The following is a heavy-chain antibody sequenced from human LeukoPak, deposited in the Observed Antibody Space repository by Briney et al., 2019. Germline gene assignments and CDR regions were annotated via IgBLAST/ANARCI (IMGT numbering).Heavy chain of an antibody. V-gene: IGHV3-23*01. J-gene: IGHJ5*02. CDR2: IDGNGGNR. D-gene: IGHD3-10*01. Sequence: GGSLRLSSAASGFTFKGDAVSTGREAPGTGLEGGSAIDGNGGNRYYAESVKGRFTISKDNSKNPLYLQMNSLRVEDTAVYYVAPPEHYYGSGKKWIDPWGQGTLVTVSS. CDR1: GFTFKGDA. CDR3: APPEHYYGSGKKWIDP.